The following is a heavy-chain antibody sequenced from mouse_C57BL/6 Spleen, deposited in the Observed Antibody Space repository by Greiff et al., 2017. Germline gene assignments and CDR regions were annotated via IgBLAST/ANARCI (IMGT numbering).Heavy chain of an antibody. CDR2: INPSSGYT. V-gene: IGHV1-7*01. J-gene: IGHJ4*01. CDR1: GYTFTSYW. CDR3: ASGYDDYAMDY. Sequence: VQLQQSGAELAKPGASVKLSCKASGYTFTSYWMHWVKQRPGQGLEWIGYINPSSGYTKYNQKFKDKATLTADKSSSTAYMQLSSLTYEDSAVDYCASGYDDYAMDYWGQGTSVTVSS. D-gene: IGHD2-2*01.